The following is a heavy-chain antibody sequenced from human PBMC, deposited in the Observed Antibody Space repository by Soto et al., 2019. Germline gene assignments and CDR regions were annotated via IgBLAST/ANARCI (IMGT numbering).Heavy chain of an antibody. Sequence: ASVKVSCKASGYTFTSYDINWVRQAPGQGLEWMGIINPSGGSTSYAQKFQGRVTMTRDTSTSTVYMELSSLRSEDTAVYYCARGVQHCTNGVCYYYYGMDVWGQGTTVTVSS. V-gene: IGHV1-46*01. CDR2: INPSGGST. CDR1: GYTFTSYD. CDR3: ARGVQHCTNGVCYYYYGMDV. D-gene: IGHD2-8*01. J-gene: IGHJ6*02.